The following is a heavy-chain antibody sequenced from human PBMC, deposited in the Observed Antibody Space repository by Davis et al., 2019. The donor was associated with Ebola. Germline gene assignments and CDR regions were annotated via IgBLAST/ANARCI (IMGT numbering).Heavy chain of an antibody. D-gene: IGHD3-9*01. CDR2: IIPILGIA. CDR1: GGTFSSYA. V-gene: IGHV1-69*04. CDR3: ARLRYFDRLPTTDYGMDV. J-gene: IGHJ6*01. Sequence: AASVKVSCKASGGTFSSYAISWVRQAPGQVLEWFGRIIPILGIANYAQKFQGRVTITADKSTSTAYMELSSLRSEDTAVYYCARLRYFDRLPTTDYGMDVWGQGTKVTVSS.